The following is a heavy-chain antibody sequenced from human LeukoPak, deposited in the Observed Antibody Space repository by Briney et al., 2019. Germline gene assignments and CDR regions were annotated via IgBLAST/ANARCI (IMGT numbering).Heavy chain of an antibody. V-gene: IGHV3-23*01. Sequence: GGSLRLSCAASGFTFSSYAMSWVRQAPGKGLEWVSAISGSGGSTYYADSVKGRFTISRDNSKNTLYLQMNSLRAEDTAVYYCAKDHAVKRGIAVAGNNWFDPWGQGTLVSVSS. J-gene: IGHJ5*02. CDR2: ISGSGGST. CDR1: GFTFSSYA. D-gene: IGHD6-19*01. CDR3: AKDHAVKRGIAVAGNNWFDP.